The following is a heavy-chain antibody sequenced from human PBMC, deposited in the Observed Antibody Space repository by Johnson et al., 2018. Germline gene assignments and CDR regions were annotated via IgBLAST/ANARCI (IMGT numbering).Heavy chain of an antibody. CDR3: TRIAGRLTVFGPRWGAFDI. V-gene: IGHV3-49*03. CDR1: EFTFGDYS. CDR2: ITIKSYGGTT. D-gene: IGHD3-3*01. Sequence: VRLVERGGGLVQPGRSLRLSCTTSEFTFGDYSMSWFRQAPGKRLAWVGFITIKSYGGTTNYATSVQGRFTISRDDSKSIAYLQMDSLKTEDTAVYFCTRIAGRLTVFGPRWGAFDIWAQGTLVIVSS. J-gene: IGHJ3*02.